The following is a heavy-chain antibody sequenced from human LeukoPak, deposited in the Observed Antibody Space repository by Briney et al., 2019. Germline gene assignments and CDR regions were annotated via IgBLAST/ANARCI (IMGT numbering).Heavy chain of an antibody. CDR1: GGSISSYY. V-gene: IGHV4-59*01. Sequence: SETLSLTCTVSGGSISSYYWSWIRQPPGKGLEWIGYIYYSGSTNYNPSLKSRVTISVDTSKNRFSLKLSSVTAADTAVYYCARTYYDFWSGYYLYYFDYRGQGTLVTVSS. J-gene: IGHJ4*02. CDR2: IYYSGST. CDR3: ARTYYDFWSGYYLYYFDY. D-gene: IGHD3-3*01.